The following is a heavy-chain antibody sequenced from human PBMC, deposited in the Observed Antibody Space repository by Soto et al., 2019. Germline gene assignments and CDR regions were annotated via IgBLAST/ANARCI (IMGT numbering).Heavy chain of an antibody. Sequence: SETLSLTCAVSGGSISSSNWWSWVRQPPGKGLEWIGEIYHRGSTNYNPSLKSRVTISVDKSKNQFSLKLSSVTAADTAVYYCARSSDPNDSSGYSSPLFDYWGQGTLVTVS. CDR2: IYHRGST. D-gene: IGHD3-22*01. CDR1: GGSISSSNW. J-gene: IGHJ4*02. CDR3: ARSSDPNDSSGYSSPLFDY. V-gene: IGHV4-4*02.